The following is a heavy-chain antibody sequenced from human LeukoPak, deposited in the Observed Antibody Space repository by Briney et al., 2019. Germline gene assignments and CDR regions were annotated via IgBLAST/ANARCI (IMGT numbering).Heavy chain of an antibody. Sequence: GGSLRLSCAASGFTFSSYAMSWVRQAPGKGLEWVSSISSSSSYIYYADSVKGRFTISRDNAKNSLYLQMNSLRAEDTAVYYCARVVSMVRGVISYYFDYWGQGTLVTVSS. J-gene: IGHJ4*02. CDR3: ARVVSMVRGVISYYFDY. D-gene: IGHD3-10*01. V-gene: IGHV3-21*01. CDR2: ISSSSSYI. CDR1: GFTFSSYA.